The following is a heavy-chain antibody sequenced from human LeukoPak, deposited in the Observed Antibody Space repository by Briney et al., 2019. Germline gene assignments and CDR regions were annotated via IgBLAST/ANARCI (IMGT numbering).Heavy chain of an antibody. V-gene: IGHV1-69*13. J-gene: IGHJ4*02. CDR1: GGTFSSYA. CDR3: ARFGYVGQWLVRNYFDY. Sequence: GASVKVSCKASGGTFSSYAISWVRQAPGQGLEWMGGIIPIFGTANYAQKFQGRVTITADESTSTAYMELSSLRSEDTAVYYCARFGYVGQWLVRNYFDYWGQGTLVTVSS. CDR2: IIPIFGTA. D-gene: IGHD6-19*01.